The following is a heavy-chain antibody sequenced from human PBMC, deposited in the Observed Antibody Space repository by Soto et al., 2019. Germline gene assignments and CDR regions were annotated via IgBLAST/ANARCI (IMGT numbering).Heavy chain of an antibody. CDR2: INPSGGST. Sequence: QVQLVQSGAEVKKPGASVKVSCKASGYTFTSYYMHWVRQAPGPGLEWMGIINPSGGSTSYAQKFQGRVTMTRDTSTSTVYMELSSLRSEDTAVYYCAREPAYCYGSGSYDDYWGQGTLVTVSS. CDR1: GYTFTSYY. J-gene: IGHJ4*02. CDR3: AREPAYCYGSGSYDDY. V-gene: IGHV1-46*01. D-gene: IGHD3-10*01.